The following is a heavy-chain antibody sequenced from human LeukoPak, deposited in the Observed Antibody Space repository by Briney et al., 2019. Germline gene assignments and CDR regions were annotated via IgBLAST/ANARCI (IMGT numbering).Heavy chain of an antibody. CDR2: IYYSGST. CDR3: AREGYCSGGSCYSDTIFDY. Sequence: SETLSLTCTVSGGSISSYYRSWIRQPPGKGLEWIGYIYYSGSTNYNPSLKSRVTISVDTSKNQFSLKLSSVTAADTAVYYRAREGYCSGGSCYSDTIFDYWGQGTLVTVSS. J-gene: IGHJ4*02. V-gene: IGHV4-59*01. D-gene: IGHD2-15*01. CDR1: GGSISSYY.